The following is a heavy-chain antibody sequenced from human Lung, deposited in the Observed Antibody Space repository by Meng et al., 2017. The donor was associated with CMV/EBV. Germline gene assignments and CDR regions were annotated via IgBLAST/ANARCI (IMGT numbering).Heavy chain of an antibody. V-gene: IGHV5-51*01. D-gene: IGHD2-21*01. Sequence: EXXKISCEGSGYSFASYCIGWVRQMPGKGLEWMGIIYPSDSDTIYNPSFQGQVTISADTSISTAYLQWNSLKASDTAMYYCARRPCLYCGTDCEFDFWGQGPLVTVSS. CDR1: GYSFASYC. CDR3: ARRPCLYCGTDCEFDF. CDR2: IYPSDSDT. J-gene: IGHJ4*02.